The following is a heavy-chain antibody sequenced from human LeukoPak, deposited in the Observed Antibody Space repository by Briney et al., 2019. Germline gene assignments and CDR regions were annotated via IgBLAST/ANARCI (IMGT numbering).Heavy chain of an antibody. Sequence: PSETLSLTCTVSGGSISSSSYYWGWIRQPPGKGLEWIGSIYYSGSTYYNPSLKSRVTISVDTSKNQFSLKLSSVTAADTAVYYCARHGSRSSGWYSLGWFDPWGQGTLVTVSS. CDR2: IYYSGST. J-gene: IGHJ5*02. CDR3: ARHGSRSSGWYSLGWFDP. D-gene: IGHD6-19*01. V-gene: IGHV4-39*01. CDR1: GGSISSSSYY.